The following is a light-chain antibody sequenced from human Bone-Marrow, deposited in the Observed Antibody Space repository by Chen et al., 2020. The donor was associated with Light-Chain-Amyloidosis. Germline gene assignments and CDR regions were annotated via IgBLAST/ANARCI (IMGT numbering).Light chain of an antibody. Sequence: EIVLTQSPGTLSLSPGEGANLSCRASQTISSNCLTWYQQKFGQAPRLLIYGSSSRATGIPDMFTGSRSGTDFALTIHRLEPEDFAMYYCQQYGTSPLTFGGGTKVEIK. V-gene: IGKV3-20*01. CDR1: QTISSNC. CDR3: QQYGTSPLT. CDR2: GSS. J-gene: IGKJ4*01.